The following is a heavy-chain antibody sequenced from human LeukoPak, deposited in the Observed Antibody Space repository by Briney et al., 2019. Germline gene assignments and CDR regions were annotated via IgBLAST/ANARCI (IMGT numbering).Heavy chain of an antibody. CDR2: ISSSNTYI. D-gene: IGHD3-3*01. Sequence: PGGSLRLSCAASGFTFSSYTLNWVRQAPGKGLEWVSSISSSNTYINYADSVKGRFTISRDNAKNSLYLQMNSLRAEDTAVYYCANYEKSAFDIWGQGTMVTVSS. J-gene: IGHJ3*02. CDR3: ANYEKSAFDI. V-gene: IGHV3-21*01. CDR1: GFTFSSYT.